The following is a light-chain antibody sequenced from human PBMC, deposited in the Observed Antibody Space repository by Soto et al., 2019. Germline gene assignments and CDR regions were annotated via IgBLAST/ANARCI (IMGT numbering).Light chain of an antibody. V-gene: IGLV1-40*01. CDR1: SSNIGAGYD. J-gene: IGLJ1*01. Sequence: QSVLTQPPSVSGAPGQRVTISCTGSSSNIGAGYDVHWYQQRPGTGPKLLIFANINRPSGVPDRFSGSKSGTSASLAITGLQAEDEGDYYCAAWDDSLSVYYVFGTGTKVT. CDR3: AAWDDSLSVYYV. CDR2: ANI.